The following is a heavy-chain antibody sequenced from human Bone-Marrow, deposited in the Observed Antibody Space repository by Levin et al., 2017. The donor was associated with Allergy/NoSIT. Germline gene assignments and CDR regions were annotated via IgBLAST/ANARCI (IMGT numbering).Heavy chain of an antibody. CDR3: ARRMARGPPMKQWRRRGMDV. Sequence: PSETLSLTCAVDGGSLSGYYWIWIRQPPGKGLEWIGEINHSGSTNYNPSLKSRVTISIDMSKNQFSLMVSHVTAADTSVYYCARRMARGPPMKQWRRRGMDVWGQGTTVAVSS. CDR1: GGSLSGYY. D-gene: IGHD5-24*01. J-gene: IGHJ6*02. V-gene: IGHV4-34*01. CDR2: INHSGST.